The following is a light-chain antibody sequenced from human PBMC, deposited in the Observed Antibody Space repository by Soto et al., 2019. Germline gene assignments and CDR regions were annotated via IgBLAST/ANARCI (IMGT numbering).Light chain of an antibody. CDR2: GAS. J-gene: IGKJ3*01. Sequence: EIVLTQSPGTLSLSSGERATLSCRASESVSSSYLAWYQQKPGQAPRLLIYGASSRAAGIPDRFSGSGSGTDFTLTISRLEPEDFTVYYCQQYASSPRGITFGPGTKVDIK. CDR1: ESVSSSY. CDR3: QQYASSPRGIT. V-gene: IGKV3-20*01.